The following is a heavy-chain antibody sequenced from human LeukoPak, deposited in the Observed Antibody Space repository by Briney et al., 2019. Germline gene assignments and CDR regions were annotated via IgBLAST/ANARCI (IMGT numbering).Heavy chain of an antibody. CDR1: GGTFSSYA. V-gene: IGHV1-69*06. Sequence: SVKVSCKASGGTFSSYAISWVRQAPGQGLEWMGGIIPIFGTANYAQKFQGRVTITADKSTSTAYMELSSLRSEDTAVYYCARALILGYCSSTSWKEVADAFDIWGQGTMVTVSS. J-gene: IGHJ3*02. CDR3: ARALILGYCSSTSWKEVADAFDI. CDR2: IIPIFGTA. D-gene: IGHD2-2*01.